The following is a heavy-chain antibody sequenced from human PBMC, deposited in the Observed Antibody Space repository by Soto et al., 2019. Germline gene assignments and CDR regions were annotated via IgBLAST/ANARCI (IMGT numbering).Heavy chain of an antibody. Sequence: QVQLVQAGAEVKKPGSSVKVSCKASGGIFSTYAISWLRQAPGQGLEWMGGIIPIFGTPNYAQRFQGRVTMTAEESTTTSCMELSRLKSGDTAVYYCARDRDDYGSGNYYNRIDFWGQGTLVTVSS. CDR2: IIPIFGTP. CDR1: GGIFSTYA. V-gene: IGHV1-69*01. D-gene: IGHD3-10*01. J-gene: IGHJ4*02. CDR3: ARDRDDYGSGNYYNRIDF.